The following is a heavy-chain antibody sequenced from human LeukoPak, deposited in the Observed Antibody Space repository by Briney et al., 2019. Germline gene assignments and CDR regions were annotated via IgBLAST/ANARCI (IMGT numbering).Heavy chain of an antibody. V-gene: IGHV3-23*01. D-gene: IGHD6-13*01. CDR3: AKGSTAASGPFDC. J-gene: IGHJ4*02. CDR2: ISGSGGST. CDR1: GFTFSGYA. Sequence: PGGSLRLSCAASGFTFSGYAMSWVRQAPGKGLEWVSGISGSGGSTYYADSVKGRFTISRDNSKSSLYLQMNSLRAEDTAVYSCAKGSTAASGPFDCRGQGTLVTVSS.